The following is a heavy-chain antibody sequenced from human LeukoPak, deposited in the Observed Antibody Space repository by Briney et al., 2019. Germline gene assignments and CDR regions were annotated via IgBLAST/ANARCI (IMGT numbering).Heavy chain of an antibody. J-gene: IGHJ5*02. D-gene: IGHD1-1*01. Sequence: GGSLRLSCAASGFTFSSYSMNWVRQAPGKGLEWVSSISSSSSYIYYADSVKGRFTISRDNAKNSLYLQMNSLRAEDTAVYYCARDNLQLGMENWFDPWGQGTLVTVSS. CDR2: ISSSSSYI. CDR1: GFTFSSYS. CDR3: ARDNLQLGMENWFDP. V-gene: IGHV3-21*01.